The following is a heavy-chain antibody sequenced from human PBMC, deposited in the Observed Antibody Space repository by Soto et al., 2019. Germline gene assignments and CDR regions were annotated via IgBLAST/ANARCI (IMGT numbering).Heavy chain of an antibody. CDR1: GGSFSGYY. J-gene: IGHJ4*02. D-gene: IGHD2-2*01. CDR2: INHSGST. V-gene: IGHV4-34*01. CDR3: ARASASHGSSTSCQYYFAY. Sequence: PSETLSLTCAVYGGSFSGYYWSWIRQPPGKGLEWIGEINHSGSTNYNPSLKSRVTISVDTSKNQFSLKLSSVTAADTAVYYCARASASHGSSTSCQYYFAYWGQGTLVTV.